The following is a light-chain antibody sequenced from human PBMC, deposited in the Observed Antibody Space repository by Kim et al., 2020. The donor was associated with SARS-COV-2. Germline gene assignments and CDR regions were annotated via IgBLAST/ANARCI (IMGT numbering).Light chain of an antibody. CDR3: NSRDSSGNHLVV. CDR2: GKN. V-gene: IGLV3-19*01. Sequence: SSELTQDPAVSVALGQTVRITCQGDSLRSYYASWYQQKPGQAPVVVIYGKNNRPSGIPDRFSGSNSGNTASLTITGAQAEDEADYYCNSRDSSGNHLVVF. CDR1: SLRSYY. J-gene: IGLJ2*01.